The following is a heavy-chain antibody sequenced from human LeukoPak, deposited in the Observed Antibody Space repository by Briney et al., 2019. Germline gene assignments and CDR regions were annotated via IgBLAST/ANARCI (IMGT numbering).Heavy chain of an antibody. CDR3: ATQLVVVAGVDGMDV. CDR2: INSDGSST. J-gene: IGHJ6*02. CDR1: GFTFSSYW. V-gene: IGHV3-74*01. D-gene: IGHD2-21*02. Sequence: PGGSLRLSCAASGFTFSSYWMRWVRQAPGKGLVWVSRINSDGSSTSYADSVKGRFTISRDNAKNTLYLQMNSLRAEDTAVYYCATQLVVVAGVDGMDVWGQGTTVTVSS.